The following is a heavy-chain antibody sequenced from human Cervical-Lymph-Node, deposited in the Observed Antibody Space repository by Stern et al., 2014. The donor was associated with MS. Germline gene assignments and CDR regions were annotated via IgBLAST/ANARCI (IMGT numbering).Heavy chain of an antibody. CDR3: SRVWTSG. V-gene: IGHV3-74*02. J-gene: IGHJ4*02. CDR1: GFTVSTSW. Sequence: EVHLVESGGGLVQPGGSLRLSCAASGFTVSTSWIHWVRQAPGKGLAWVSRINSDGSNTWYADSVKGRFTISRDNARNTFYLQMNSLRAEDTAIYYCSRVWTSGWGQGTLVTVSS. D-gene: IGHD3/OR15-3a*01. CDR2: INSDGSNT.